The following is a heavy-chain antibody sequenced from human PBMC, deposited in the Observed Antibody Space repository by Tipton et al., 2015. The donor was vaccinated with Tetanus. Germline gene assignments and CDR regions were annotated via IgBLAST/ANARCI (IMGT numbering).Heavy chain of an antibody. D-gene: IGHD2-2*01. CDR1: GFTFTSYA. Sequence: GSLRLSCAASGFTFTSYAMSWVRQAPGKGLEWVSVISGSGGSTYCADSVKGRFTISRDDAKNSLYLQMNSLRAEDTALYYCAKDNGPVVPAAMRYGMDVWGQGTTVTVSS. V-gene: IGHV3-23*01. CDR2: ISGSGGST. J-gene: IGHJ6*02. CDR3: AKDNGPVVPAAMRYGMDV.